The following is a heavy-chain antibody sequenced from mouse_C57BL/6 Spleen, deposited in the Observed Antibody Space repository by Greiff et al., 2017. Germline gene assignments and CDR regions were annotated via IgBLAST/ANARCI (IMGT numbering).Heavy chain of an antibody. CDR2: IYPGSGNT. J-gene: IGHJ2*01. CDR1: GYTFTDYY. D-gene: IGHD1-1*01. Sequence: QVQLQQSGAELVRPGASVKLSCKASGYTFTDYYINWVKQRPGQGLEWIARIYPGSGNTYYNEKFKGKATLTAEKSSSTAYMQLSSLTSEDSAVYFWARGNYYGSSRYYFDYWGQGTTLTVSS. V-gene: IGHV1-76*01. CDR3: ARGNYYGSSRYYFDY.